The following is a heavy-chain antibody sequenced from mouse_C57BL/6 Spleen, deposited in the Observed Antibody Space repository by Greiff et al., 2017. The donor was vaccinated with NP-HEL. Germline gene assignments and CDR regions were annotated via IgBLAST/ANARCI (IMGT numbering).Heavy chain of an antibody. CDR3: ARGEVITTVHYFDY. CDR2: IDPSDSET. Sequence: QVQLQQPGAELVRPGSSVKLSCKASGYTFTSYWMHWVKQRPIQGLEWIGNIDPSDSETHYNQKFKDKATLTVDKSSSTAYMQLSSLTSEDSAVYYCARGEVITTVHYFDYWGQGTTLTVSS. V-gene: IGHV1-52*01. CDR1: GYTFTSYW. J-gene: IGHJ2*01. D-gene: IGHD1-1*01.